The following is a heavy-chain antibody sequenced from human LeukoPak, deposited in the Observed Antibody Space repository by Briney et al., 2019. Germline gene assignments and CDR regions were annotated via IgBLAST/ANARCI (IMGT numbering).Heavy chain of an antibody. Sequence: GGSLRLSCAASGFTFNIYAMSWVRQTPEKGLEGVSGISGSGGRTSYADSVKGRFTISRDNSKNTLYLQMNSLRAEDTAVYYCARVVRDYDILTGSWDSWGQGTLVTVSS. CDR3: ARVVRDYDILTGSWDS. CDR1: GFTFNIYA. V-gene: IGHV3-23*01. D-gene: IGHD3-9*01. CDR2: ISGSGGRT. J-gene: IGHJ4*02.